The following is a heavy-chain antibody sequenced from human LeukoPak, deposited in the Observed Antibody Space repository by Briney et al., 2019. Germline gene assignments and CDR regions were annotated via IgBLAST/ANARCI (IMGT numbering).Heavy chain of an antibody. J-gene: IGHJ4*02. V-gene: IGHV4-38-2*02. Sequence: SGTLSLTCTVSGYSISSGYYWGWIRQPPGKGLEWIGSIYHSGSTYYNPSLKSRVTISVDTSKNQFSLKLSSVTAADTAVYYCARDTAVRGDDYWGQGTLVTVSS. CDR1: GYSISSGYY. CDR3: ARDTAVRGDDY. CDR2: IYHSGST. D-gene: IGHD3-10*01.